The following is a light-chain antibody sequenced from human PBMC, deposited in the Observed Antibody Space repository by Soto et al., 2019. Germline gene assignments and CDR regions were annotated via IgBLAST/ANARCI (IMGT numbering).Light chain of an antibody. V-gene: IGKV1-9*01. Sequence: DIQLTQSPFFLSAFVGDRVTLTCRASQGIGSQLVWYQQKPGQAPNVLIYAASTLQSGVPSRFSGSVSGQVFTLTISSLQPEDVATYCCQQRENYPIIFGQGTRLQVK. CDR2: AAS. CDR3: QQRENYPII. CDR1: QGIGSQ. J-gene: IGKJ5*01.